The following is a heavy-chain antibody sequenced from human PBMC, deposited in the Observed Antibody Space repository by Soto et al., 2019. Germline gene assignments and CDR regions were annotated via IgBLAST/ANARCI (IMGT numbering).Heavy chain of an antibody. CDR3: ARAGLYGSGSYYALYSVY. CDR1: GYTFTSYG. CDR2: ISAYNGNT. V-gene: IGHV1-18*01. D-gene: IGHD3-10*01. J-gene: IGHJ4*02. Sequence: QVQLVQSGAEVKKPGASVKVSCKASGYTFTSYGISWVRQAPGQGLEWMGWISAYNGNTNYAQKLQGRVTMTTDTATRTAYMELRSLRSDDTAVYYCARAGLYGSGSYYALYSVYWGQGTLVTVSS.